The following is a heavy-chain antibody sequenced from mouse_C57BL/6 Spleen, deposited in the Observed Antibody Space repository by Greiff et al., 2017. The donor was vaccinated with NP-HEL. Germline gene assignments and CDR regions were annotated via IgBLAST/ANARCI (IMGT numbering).Heavy chain of an antibody. CDR2: IYPGDGDT. Sequence: QVQLKESGAELVKPGASVKISCKASGYAFSSYWMNWVKQRPGKGLEWIGQIYPGDGDTNYNGKFKGKATLTADKSSSTAYMQLSSLTSEDSAVYFCARNLDGYYFYAMDYWGQGTSVTVSS. CDR1: GYAFSSYW. CDR3: ARNLDGYYFYAMDY. D-gene: IGHD2-3*01. V-gene: IGHV1-80*01. J-gene: IGHJ4*01.